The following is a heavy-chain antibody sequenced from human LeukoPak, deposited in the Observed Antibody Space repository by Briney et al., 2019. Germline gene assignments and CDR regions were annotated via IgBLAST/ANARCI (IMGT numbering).Heavy chain of an antibody. CDR3: AREDTGIAARYYYYYYMDV. CDR2: IYHSGST. Sequence: SQTLSLTCTVSGGSISSGGYYWSWIRQPPGKGLEWIGYIYHSGSTYYNPSLKSRVTISVDRSKNQFSLKLSSVTAADTAVYYCAREDTGIAARYYYYYYMDVWGKGTTVTVSS. V-gene: IGHV4-30-2*01. J-gene: IGHJ6*03. CDR1: GGSISSGGYY. D-gene: IGHD6-6*01.